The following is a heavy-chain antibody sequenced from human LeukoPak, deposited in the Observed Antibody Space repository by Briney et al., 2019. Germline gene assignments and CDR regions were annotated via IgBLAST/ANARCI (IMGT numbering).Heavy chain of an antibody. CDR2: IIPIFGTA. CDR3: ARGHYDSSGYSLGVY. Sequence: ASVKVSCKASGGTFSSYAISWVRQAPGQGLEWMGGIIPIFGTANYAQKLQGRVTITADKSTSTAYMELSSLRSEDTAVYYCARGHYDSSGYSLGVYWGQGTLVTVSS. CDR1: GGTFSSYA. V-gene: IGHV1-69*06. J-gene: IGHJ4*02. D-gene: IGHD3-22*01.